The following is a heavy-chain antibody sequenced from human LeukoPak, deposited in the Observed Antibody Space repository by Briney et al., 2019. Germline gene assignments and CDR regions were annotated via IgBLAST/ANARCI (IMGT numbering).Heavy chain of an antibody. CDR2: INHSGST. Sequence: SETLSLTCAVYGESFSVYYWSWIRQPPGKGLEWIGEINHSGSTNYNPSLKSRVTISVDTSKNQYSLKLSSVTVEDTAVYYCARVSNGDYAYWGQGTLVTVSS. D-gene: IGHD4-17*01. CDR1: GESFSVYY. J-gene: IGHJ4*02. V-gene: IGHV4-34*01. CDR3: ARVSNGDYAY.